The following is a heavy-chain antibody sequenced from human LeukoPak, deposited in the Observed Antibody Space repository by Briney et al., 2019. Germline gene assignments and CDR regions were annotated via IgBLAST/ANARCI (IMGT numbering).Heavy chain of an antibody. D-gene: IGHD1-26*01. Sequence: PSQTLSLTCTVSGGSISSGSYYWSWIRQPAGKGLEWIGRIYTSGSTNYNPSLKSRVTISVDTSKNQFSLKLSSVTAADTAVHYCARRYLGWEPYYFDYWGQGTLVTVSS. J-gene: IGHJ4*02. CDR3: ARRYLGWEPYYFDY. CDR1: GGSISSGSYY. V-gene: IGHV4-61*02. CDR2: IYTSGST.